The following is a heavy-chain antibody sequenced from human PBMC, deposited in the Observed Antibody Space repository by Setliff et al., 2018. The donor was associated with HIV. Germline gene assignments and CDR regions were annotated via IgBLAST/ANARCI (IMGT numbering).Heavy chain of an antibody. CDR2: ISQSGSA. J-gene: IGHJ2*01. Sequence: PSETRSLTCAVYGGSPTASYYNWFRQPPGKGLEWIGDISQSGSASYNSSLKSRVTMSVDQSKNQFSLTLTSMTAADTAVYFCARDQRLPGVQPPYWYFDLWGRGTLVTV. CDR1: GGSPTASY. D-gene: IGHD7-27*01. CDR3: ARDQRLPGVQPPYWYFDL. V-gene: IGHV4-34*01.